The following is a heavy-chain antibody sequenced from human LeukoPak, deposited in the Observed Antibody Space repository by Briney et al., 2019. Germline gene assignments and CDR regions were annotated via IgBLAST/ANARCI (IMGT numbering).Heavy chain of an antibody. J-gene: IGHJ4*02. V-gene: IGHV4-31*03. CDR2: IYYSGST. CDR3: ARTFEADSETFDY. D-gene: IGHD3-9*01. Sequence: SEILSLTCTVSGGSMSSVGYYWSWIRQHPGKGLEWIGYIYYSGSTYYNPSLKSRVTISVDTSKNQFSLKLSSVTAADTAVYYCARTFEADSETFDYWGQGTLVTVSS. CDR1: GGSMSSVGYY.